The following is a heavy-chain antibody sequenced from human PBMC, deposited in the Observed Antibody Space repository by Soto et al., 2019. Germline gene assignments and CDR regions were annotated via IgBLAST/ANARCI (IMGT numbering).Heavy chain of an antibody. V-gene: IGHV3-7*03. CDR3: ARLTEAVTTFVY. Sequence: EVHLVESGGNLVQPGGSLRLSCEASGFALSPYWMSWVRQAPGKGLEWVASINQDGSVKHYVDSVRGRFTISRDNAKNSLFLQMSSLSAEDTAVYYCARLTEAVTTFVYWGQGTPVTVSS. CDR1: GFALSPYW. CDR2: INQDGSVK. D-gene: IGHD1-1*01. J-gene: IGHJ4*02.